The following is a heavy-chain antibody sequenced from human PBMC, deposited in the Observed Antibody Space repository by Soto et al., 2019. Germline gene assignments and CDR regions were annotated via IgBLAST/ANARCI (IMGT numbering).Heavy chain of an antibody. CDR1: GGTFSSYA. J-gene: IGHJ4*02. CDR3: AHRYGGNYYRWYFDS. D-gene: IGHD1-26*01. Sequence: SVKVSCKASGGTFSSYAISWVRQAPGQGLEWMGGIIPIFGTANYAQKFQGRVTITADKSTSTAYMELSSLRPEDTAVYFCAHRYGGNYYRWYFDSWGQGTLVTVSS. V-gene: IGHV1-69*06. CDR2: IIPIFGTA.